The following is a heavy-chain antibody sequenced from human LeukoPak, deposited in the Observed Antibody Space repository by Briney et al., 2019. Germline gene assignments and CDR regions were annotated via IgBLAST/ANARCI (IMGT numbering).Heavy chain of an antibody. CDR1: GYTFTDYY. CDR3: ATGPIVGAATMRY. CDR2: VDPEDGET. Sequence: GATVKISCKASGYTFTDYYMHWVQQAPGKGLEWMGRVDPEDGETIYAEKFQGRVAISVDTSTDTAYMELSSLRSDDTAVYYCATGPIVGAATMRYWGQGTLVTVSS. V-gene: IGHV1-69-2*01. D-gene: IGHD1-26*01. J-gene: IGHJ4*02.